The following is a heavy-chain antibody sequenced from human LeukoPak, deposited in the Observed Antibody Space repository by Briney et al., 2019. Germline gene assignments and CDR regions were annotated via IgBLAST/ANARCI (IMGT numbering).Heavy chain of an antibody. V-gene: IGHV1-2*02. J-gene: IGHJ5*02. CDR3: ARAPGWLAYWFDP. D-gene: IGHD3-22*01. CDR1: GYTFTGYY. CDR2: INPNSGGT. Sequence: ASVKVSCKASGYTFTGYYMHWVRQAPGQGLEWMGWINPNSGGTNYTQKFQGRVTMTRDTSISTAYMELSRLRSDDTAVYYCARAPGWLAYWFDPWGQGTLVTVSS.